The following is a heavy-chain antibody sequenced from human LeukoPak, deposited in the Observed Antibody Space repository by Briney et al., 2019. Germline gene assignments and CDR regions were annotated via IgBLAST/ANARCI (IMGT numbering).Heavy chain of an antibody. V-gene: IGHV1-18*01. D-gene: IGHD3-10*01. CDR1: GYTFTSYG. CDR3: ARGSVYYHGRLPADY. CDR2: ISAYNGNT. Sequence: ASVTVSCKASGYTFTSYGISWVRQAPGQGLEWMGWISAYNGNTNYAQKLQGRVTMTTDTSTSTAYMELRSLRSDDTAVYYCARGSVYYHGRLPADYWGQGTLVTVSS. J-gene: IGHJ4*02.